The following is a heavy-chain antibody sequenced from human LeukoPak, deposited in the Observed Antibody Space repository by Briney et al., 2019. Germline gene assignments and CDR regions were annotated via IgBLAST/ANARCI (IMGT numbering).Heavy chain of an antibody. V-gene: IGHV3-9*01. CDR1: GFTFDDYA. D-gene: IGHD3-10*01. CDR2: ISWNSGSI. J-gene: IGHJ6*02. CDR3: AKELRFGVYGMDV. Sequence: GGSLRLSCAASGFTFDDYAMHWVRQAPGKGLEWVSGISWNSGSIGYADSVKGRFTISRDNSKNTLYLQMNSLRAEDTAVYYCAKELRFGVYGMDVWGQGTTVTVSS.